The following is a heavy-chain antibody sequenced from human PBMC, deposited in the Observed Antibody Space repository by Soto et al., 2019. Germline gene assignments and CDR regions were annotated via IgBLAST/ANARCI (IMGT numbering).Heavy chain of an antibody. D-gene: IGHD6-13*01. CDR3: ARVIAEAGFDY. CDR2: INSDGSTT. J-gene: IGHJ4*02. V-gene: IGHV3-74*01. Sequence: EVQLVDSGGGLVQPGGSLRLSCAASGFTFSGYWMHWVRQAPGKGLVWVSHINSDGSTTSYADSVKGRFTISRDNAKNTLYLQMNSLRAEDTAVYYCARVIAEAGFDYWGQGTLVTVSS. CDR1: GFTFSGYW.